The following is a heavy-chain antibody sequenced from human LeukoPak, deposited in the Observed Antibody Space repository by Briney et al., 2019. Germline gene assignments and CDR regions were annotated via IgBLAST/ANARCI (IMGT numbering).Heavy chain of an antibody. CDR3: ARDSYSSSWYSSAYYFDY. CDR1: GFTFSDYY. V-gene: IGHV3-11*06. J-gene: IGHJ4*02. Sequence: PGGSLRLSCAASGFTFSDYYMSWIRQAPGKGLEWVSYISSSSSYTNYADSVKGRFTISRDNAKNSPYLQMNSLRAEDTAVYYCARDSYSSSWYSSAYYFDYWGQGTLVTVSS. CDR2: ISSSSSYT. D-gene: IGHD6-13*01.